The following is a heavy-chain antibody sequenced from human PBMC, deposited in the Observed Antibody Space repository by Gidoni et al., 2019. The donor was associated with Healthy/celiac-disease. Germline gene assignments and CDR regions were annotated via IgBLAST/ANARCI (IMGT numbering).Heavy chain of an antibody. V-gene: IGHV3-21*01. D-gene: IGHD3-16*01. J-gene: IGHJ4*02. CDR2: ISSSSSYI. CDR3: ARAFPFYY. CDR1: GFTFSIYS. Sequence: EVQLVASGGGLVKPGGCLRLSCAASGFTFSIYSMNWVRQAPGKGLEWVSSISSSSSYIYYADSVKGRFTINRDNAKNSLYQQMNSLSAEDTAVYYCARAFPFYYWGQGTLVTVSS.